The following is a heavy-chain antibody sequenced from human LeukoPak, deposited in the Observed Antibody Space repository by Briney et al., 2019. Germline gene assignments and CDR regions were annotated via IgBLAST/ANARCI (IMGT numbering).Heavy chain of an antibody. CDR2: IYHSGGT. CDR3: ASLRFDPGPGYDFWSGYNDAFDI. CDR1: GGSISSSNW. V-gene: IGHV4-4*02. Sequence: PSETLSLTCAVSGGSISSSNWWSWVRQPPGKGLEWIGEIYHSGGTNYNPSLKSRVTISVDKSMNQFSLKLSSVTAADTAVYYCASLRFDPGPGYDFWSGYNDAFDIWGQGTMVTVSS. J-gene: IGHJ3*02. D-gene: IGHD3-3*01.